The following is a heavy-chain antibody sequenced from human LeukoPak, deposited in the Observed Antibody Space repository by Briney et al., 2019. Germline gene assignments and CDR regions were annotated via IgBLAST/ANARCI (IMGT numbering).Heavy chain of an antibody. J-gene: IGHJ4*02. Sequence: SETLSLTCTVSGGSISSGDYYWSWIRQPPGKGLEWIGYIYYSGSTYYNPSLKSRVTISVDTSKNQFSLKLSSVTAADTAVYYCARGDFWSGYYFFDYWGQGTLVTVPS. D-gene: IGHD3-3*01. CDR3: ARGDFWSGYYFFDY. CDR2: IYYSGST. V-gene: IGHV4-30-4*01. CDR1: GGSISSGDYY.